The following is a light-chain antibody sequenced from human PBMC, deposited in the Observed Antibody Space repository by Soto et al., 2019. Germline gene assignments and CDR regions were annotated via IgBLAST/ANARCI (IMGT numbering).Light chain of an antibody. CDR2: GAS. J-gene: IGKJ4*01. CDR3: QQYGSSPLT. CDR1: QSVSRSY. V-gene: IGKV3-20*01. Sequence: EIVLTQSPGTLSLSPGERATLSCRASQSVSRSYLAWYQQKPGQAPRLLIYGASSRATGIPDRFSGSGSGTDFTRNISGLEPADFAVYYCQQYGSSPLTFGGGTKVEI.